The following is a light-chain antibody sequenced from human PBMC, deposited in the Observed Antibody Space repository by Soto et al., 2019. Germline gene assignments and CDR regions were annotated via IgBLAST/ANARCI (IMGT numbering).Light chain of an antibody. CDR3: NSYSTSSTPLV. Sequence: QSALTQPASVSGSPGQSITISCTGTSSDVGHYDYVSCYQQHPGKAPRLMIYDVNNRPSGVSNRFSGSKSGNTASLTISGLQAEDEADYYCNSYSTSSTPLVFGGGTKLTVL. V-gene: IGLV2-14*03. CDR1: SSDVGHYDY. J-gene: IGLJ2*01. CDR2: DVN.